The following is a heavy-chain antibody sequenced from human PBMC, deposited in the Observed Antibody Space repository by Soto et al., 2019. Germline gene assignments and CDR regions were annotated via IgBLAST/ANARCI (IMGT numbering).Heavy chain of an antibody. J-gene: IGHJ3*02. CDR3: ATVRWELHDAFDI. Sequence: QVQLQESGPGLVKPSQTLSLTCTVSGGSISTGGYYWSWIRQHPGRGLEWIGYIYHSGMTFSNPSLQSRVAISIDTSKNKFSLKLSSVTAADTAVYYCATVRWELHDAFDIW. D-gene: IGHD1-26*01. CDR1: GGSISTGGYY. CDR2: IYHSGMT. V-gene: IGHV4-31*03.